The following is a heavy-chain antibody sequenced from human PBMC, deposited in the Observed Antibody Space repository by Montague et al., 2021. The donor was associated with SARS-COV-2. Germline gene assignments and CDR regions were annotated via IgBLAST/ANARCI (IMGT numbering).Heavy chain of an antibody. CDR1: GGSISSGGYY. D-gene: IGHD5-12*01. V-gene: IGHV4-31*03. Sequence: TLSLTCTVSGGSISSGGYYWSWIRQHPGKGLEWIGYIYYSGSTYYNPSLKSRVTISVDTSKNQFSLKLSSVTAAATAVYYCARYCMVASRAPFAVDYWGQGTLVTVSS. CDR2: IYYSGST. CDR3: ARYCMVASRAPFAVDY. J-gene: IGHJ4*02.